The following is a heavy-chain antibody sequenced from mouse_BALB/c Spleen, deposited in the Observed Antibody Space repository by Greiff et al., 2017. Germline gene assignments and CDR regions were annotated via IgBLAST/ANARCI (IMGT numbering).Heavy chain of an antibody. J-gene: IGHJ3*01. V-gene: IGHV1-4*02. CDR2: INPSSGYT. D-gene: IGHD2-4*01. Sequence: QVQLKESAAELARPGASVKMSCKASGYTFTSYTMHWVKQRPGQGLEWIGYINPSSGYTEYNQKFKDKTTLTADKSSSTAYMQLSSLTSEDSAVYYGARLGDYDVTWFAYWGQGTLVTVSA. CDR3: ARLGDYDVTWFAY. CDR1: GYTFTSYT.